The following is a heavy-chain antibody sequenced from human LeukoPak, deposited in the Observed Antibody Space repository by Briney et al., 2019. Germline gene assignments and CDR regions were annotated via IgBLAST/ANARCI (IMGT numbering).Heavy chain of an antibody. CDR1: GGSISSYY. J-gene: IGHJ4*02. Sequence: SETLSLTCTVSGGSISSYYWSWIRQSPGKGLEWIGYIYHSGGTSYNPSLKSRVTISVDTSKNQFSLKLSSVTAADTAVYYCARGSTSGSYYDYWGQGTLVTVSS. D-gene: IGHD1-26*01. CDR2: IYHSGGT. V-gene: IGHV4-59*01. CDR3: ARGSTSGSYYDY.